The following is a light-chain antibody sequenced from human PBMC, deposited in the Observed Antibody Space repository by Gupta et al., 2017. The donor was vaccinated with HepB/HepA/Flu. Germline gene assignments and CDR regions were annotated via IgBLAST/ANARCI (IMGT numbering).Light chain of an antibody. CDR2: EVS. CDR1: SSDVGGSYY. V-gene: IGLV2-8*01. Sequence: SALTQLPSASGPPGQYVTISCAGTSSDVGGSYYVSWYHQHPGNTPKLMIYEVSKRPSGVPARFSGSKSGNTASLTVSGLQAEDEADYYVRSYAVSNNLVFGGGTKLTVL. CDR3: RSYAVSNNLV. J-gene: IGLJ2*01.